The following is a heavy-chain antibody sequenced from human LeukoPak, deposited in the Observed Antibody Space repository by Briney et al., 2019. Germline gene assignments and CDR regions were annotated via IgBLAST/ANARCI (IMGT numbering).Heavy chain of an antibody. J-gene: IGHJ6*02. CDR2: INHSGST. Sequence: SETLSLTCAVYGGSFSDYYWSWIRQPPGKGLMWIGKINHSGSTNYNPSLEGRVTISVDASKTQFSLKLRSVTAADAAVYYCARGLRWERHYYYYYVMDVWGQGTTVTVSS. CDR1: GGSFSDYY. V-gene: IGHV4-34*01. CDR3: ARGLRWERHYYYYYVMDV. D-gene: IGHD3-16*01.